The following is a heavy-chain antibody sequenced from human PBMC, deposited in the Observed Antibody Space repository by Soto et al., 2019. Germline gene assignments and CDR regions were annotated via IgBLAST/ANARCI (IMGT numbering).Heavy chain of an antibody. CDR1: GDSISSYY. Sequence: SETLSLTCAVSGDSISSYYWSWIRQSPGKGLEWIGYISYSGSTNYNPSLKRRVTISGDTSKNHFSLKLRSVTAADTAVYYCARERPNYYGSTYYFDYWGQGTLVTVSS. CDR3: ARERPNYYGSTYYFDY. CDR2: ISYSGST. J-gene: IGHJ4*02. V-gene: IGHV4-59*01. D-gene: IGHD3-10*01.